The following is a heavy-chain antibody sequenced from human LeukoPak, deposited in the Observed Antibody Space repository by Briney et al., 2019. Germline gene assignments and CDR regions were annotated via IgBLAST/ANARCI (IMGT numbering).Heavy chain of an antibody. CDR3: ARSLRFLEWLEEADAFDI. J-gene: IGHJ3*02. D-gene: IGHD3-3*01. CDR1: GYSISSGYY. Sequence: SETLSLTCAVSGYSISSGYYWGWIRQPPGKGMEWIGSIYHSGNTYYNPSLKSRATISVDTSKNQFSLKLSSVTAADTAVYYCARSLRFLEWLEEADAFDIWGQGTMVTVSS. CDR2: IYHSGNT. V-gene: IGHV4-38-2*01.